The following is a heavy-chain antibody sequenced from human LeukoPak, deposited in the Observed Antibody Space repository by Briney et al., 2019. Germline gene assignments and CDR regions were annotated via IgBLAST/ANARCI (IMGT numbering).Heavy chain of an antibody. V-gene: IGHV4-59*01. CDR2: IYYSGST. D-gene: IGHD6-13*01. J-gene: IGHJ2*01. CDR3: ARMIAAAGTEYFDL. CDR1: GGSISGYY. Sequence: PSETLSLTCTVSGGSISGYYWSWIRQPPGKGLEWIGYIYYSGSTNYNPSLKSRVTISVDTSKNQFSLKLSSVTAADTAVYYCARMIAAAGTEYFDLWGRGTLVTVSS.